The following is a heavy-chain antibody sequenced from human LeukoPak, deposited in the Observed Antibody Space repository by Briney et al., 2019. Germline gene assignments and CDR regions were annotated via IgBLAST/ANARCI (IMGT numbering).Heavy chain of an antibody. D-gene: IGHD4-17*01. Sequence: GGSLRLSCAASGFTFSSYGMHWVRQAPGKGLEWVAVIWCDGSNKYYADSVKGRFTISRDNSKNTLYLQMNSLRAEDTAVYYCARDRRGDYLDYWGQGTLVTVSS. CDR3: ARDRRGDYLDY. V-gene: IGHV3-33*01. CDR2: IWCDGSNK. J-gene: IGHJ4*02. CDR1: GFTFSSYG.